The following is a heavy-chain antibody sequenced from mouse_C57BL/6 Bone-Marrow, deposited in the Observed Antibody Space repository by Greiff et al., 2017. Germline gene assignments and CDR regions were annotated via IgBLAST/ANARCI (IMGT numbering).Heavy chain of an antibody. V-gene: IGHV1-81*01. CDR3: ARGRLLYMDD. D-gene: IGHD2-12*01. Sequence: VQLKESGADLARPGASVKLSCKASGFTFTSYGISWVQQRTGQGLEWIGEIYPRSGNTYYNEKLKGKTTLTADKSSSTVYMVLRSLTSEDSAVYFCARGRLLYMDDWGKGTSVTVSS. CDR1: GFTFTSYG. J-gene: IGHJ4*01. CDR2: IYPRSGNT.